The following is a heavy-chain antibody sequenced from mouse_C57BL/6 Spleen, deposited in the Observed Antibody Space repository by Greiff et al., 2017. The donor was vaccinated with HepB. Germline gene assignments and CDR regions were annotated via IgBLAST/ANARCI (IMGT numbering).Heavy chain of an antibody. Sequence: EVMLVESEGGLVQPGSSMKLSCTASGFTFSDYYMAWVRQVPEKGLEWVANINYDGSSTYYLDSLKSRFIISRDNAKNILYLQMSSLKSEDTATYYCARDLGYDYDEDWYFDVWGTGTTVTVSS. CDR1: GFTFSDYY. CDR3: ARDLGYDYDEDWYFDV. D-gene: IGHD2-4*01. J-gene: IGHJ1*03. V-gene: IGHV5-16*01. CDR2: INYDGSST.